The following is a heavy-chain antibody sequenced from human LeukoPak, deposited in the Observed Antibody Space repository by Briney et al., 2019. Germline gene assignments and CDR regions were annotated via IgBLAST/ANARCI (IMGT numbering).Heavy chain of an antibody. V-gene: IGHV3-23*01. Sequence: GGSLRLSCAASGFTFRSFAMNWVRQAPGKGLEWVSTISDSGRRTYYAHPVKGRFTVYRDNCTNTLYLEMDSVRAEDTAVFYCAISLRGGYNSGHGDYWGPGTLVTVSS. CDR2: ISDSGRRT. D-gene: IGHD5-18*01. CDR1: GFTFRSFA. J-gene: IGHJ4*02. CDR3: AISLRGGYNSGHGDY.